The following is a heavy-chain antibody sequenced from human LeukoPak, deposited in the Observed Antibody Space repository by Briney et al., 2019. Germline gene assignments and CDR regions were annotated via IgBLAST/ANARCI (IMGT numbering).Heavy chain of an antibody. D-gene: IGHD3-10*01. Sequence: SETLSLPCAVYGGSFIGYYWSWIRQPPGKGLEWIGEINHSGSTNYNPSLKSRVTISVDTSKNQFSLKLSSVTAADTAVYYCARGGEYGSGSYYKYWGQGTLVTVSS. CDR1: GGSFIGYY. CDR3: ARGGEYGSGSYYKY. J-gene: IGHJ4*02. CDR2: INHSGST. V-gene: IGHV4-34*01.